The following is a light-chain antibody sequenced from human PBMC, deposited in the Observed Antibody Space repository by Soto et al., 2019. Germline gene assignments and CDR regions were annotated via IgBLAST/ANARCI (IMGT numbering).Light chain of an antibody. Sequence: SYELTQPLSVSVALGQTARITCGGNNIGSKNVHWYQQKPGQAPVLDIYRDSNRPSGIPERFSGSNSGNTATLTISRAQAGDEADYYCQVWDSSTARVFGGGTKVTVL. V-gene: IGLV3-9*01. J-gene: IGLJ3*02. CDR3: QVWDSSTARV. CDR2: RDS. CDR1: NIGSKN.